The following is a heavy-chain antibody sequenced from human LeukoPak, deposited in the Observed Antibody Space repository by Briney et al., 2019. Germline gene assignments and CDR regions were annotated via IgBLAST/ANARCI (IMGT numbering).Heavy chain of an antibody. CDR3: ARDQLGYEQEAAFDI. D-gene: IGHD5-12*01. J-gene: IGHJ3*02. V-gene: IGHV3-20*04. CDR2: INWNGGST. CDR1: GFTFDDYG. Sequence: PGGSLRLSCAASGFTFDDYGMSWVRQAPGKGLEWVSGINWNGGSTGYADSVKGRFTISRDNAKNSLYLQMNSLRAEDTALYYCARDQLGYEQEAAFDIWGQGTMVTVSS.